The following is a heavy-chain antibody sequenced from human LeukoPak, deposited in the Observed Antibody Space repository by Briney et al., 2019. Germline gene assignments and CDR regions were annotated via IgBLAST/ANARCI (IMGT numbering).Heavy chain of an antibody. J-gene: IGHJ5*02. D-gene: IGHD2-2*02. Sequence: SETLSLTCAVYGGSFSGYYWSWIRQPPGKGLEWIGEINHSGSTNYNPSLKSRVTISVDTSKNQFSLKLSSVTAADTAVYYCARGGRYCSSTSCYNPMNWFDPWGQGTLVTVSS. CDR3: ARGGRYCSSTSCYNPMNWFDP. V-gene: IGHV4-34*01. CDR1: GGSFSGYY. CDR2: INHSGST.